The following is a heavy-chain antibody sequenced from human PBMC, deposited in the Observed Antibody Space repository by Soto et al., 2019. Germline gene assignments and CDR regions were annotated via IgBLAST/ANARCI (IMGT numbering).Heavy chain of an antibody. Sequence: QVQLQESGPGLVKPSETLSLTCTVSGGSISSYYWSWIRQPPGKGLEWIGYIYYSGSTNYNPSLKWRVTVSVDTAKNLFSLMLCSVGAADAAVYYCARRYGGAFDIWGQGTMVTVSS. V-gene: IGHV4-59*08. J-gene: IGHJ3*02. CDR2: IYYSGST. CDR1: GGSISSYY. D-gene: IGHD4-17*01. CDR3: ARRYGGAFDI.